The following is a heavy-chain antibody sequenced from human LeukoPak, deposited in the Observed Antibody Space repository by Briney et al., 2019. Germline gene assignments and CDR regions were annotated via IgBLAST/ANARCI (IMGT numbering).Heavy chain of an antibody. CDR1: GGSISSYY. Sequence: PSETLSLTCTVSGGSISSYYWSWIRQPPGKGLEWIGYIYYSGSTNYNPSLKSRVTISADTSKNQFSLKLSSVTAADTAVYYCARTSYYDSSGYHWYFDLWGRGTLATVSS. J-gene: IGHJ2*01. CDR3: ARTSYYDSSGYHWYFDL. D-gene: IGHD3-22*01. CDR2: IYYSGST. V-gene: IGHV4-59*08.